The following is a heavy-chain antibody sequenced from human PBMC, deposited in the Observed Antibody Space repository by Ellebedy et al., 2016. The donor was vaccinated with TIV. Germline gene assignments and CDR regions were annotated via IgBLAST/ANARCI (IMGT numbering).Heavy chain of an antibody. J-gene: IGHJ4*02. Sequence: PGGSLRLSCAASGFTLSSYAMRWVRQAPGKGLEWVAKINPLGSQKSYVDSVKGRFTISRDNAENSLFLEMNSLRVEDTAVYYCAAEAWWRLDSWGQGTLVTVSS. CDR3: AAEAWWRLDS. V-gene: IGHV3-7*01. CDR2: INPLGSQK. CDR1: GFTLSSYA. D-gene: IGHD2-15*01.